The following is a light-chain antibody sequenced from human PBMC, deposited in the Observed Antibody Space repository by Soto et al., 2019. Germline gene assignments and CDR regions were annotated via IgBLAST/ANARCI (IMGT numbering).Light chain of an antibody. CDR1: KSISSW. V-gene: IGKV1-5*03. J-gene: IGKJ1*01. CDR2: KAS. CDR3: QQYNTYSRT. Sequence: DIQMTQSPSTLSASVGDRVTITCRASKSISSWLAWYQQKPGKAPKLLIYKASNLQSGVPSRFSGSGSGTEFTLTISSLQPDDFATYHCQQYNTYSRTFGQGTKVEIK.